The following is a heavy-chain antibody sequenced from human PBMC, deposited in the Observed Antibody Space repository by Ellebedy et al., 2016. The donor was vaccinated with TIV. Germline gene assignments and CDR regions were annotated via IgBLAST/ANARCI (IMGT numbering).Heavy chain of an antibody. CDR1: GFTFSDQY. CDR3: ARGDYYGSGPDV. Sequence: GESLKISCAASGFTFSDQYMDWVRQAPGKGLEWVGRIRNKVNSYTTEYAASVKGRFTISRDDSKNSLYLQMHSLKTEDTAVYYCARGDYYGSGPDVWGQGTTVTVSS. J-gene: IGHJ6*02. D-gene: IGHD3-10*01. V-gene: IGHV3-72*01. CDR2: IRNKVNSYTT.